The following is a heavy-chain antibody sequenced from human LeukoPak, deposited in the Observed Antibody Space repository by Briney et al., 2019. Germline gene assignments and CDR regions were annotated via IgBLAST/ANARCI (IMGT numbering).Heavy chain of an antibody. J-gene: IGHJ4*02. D-gene: IGHD3-9*01. CDR3: ARGDILTGYYWVY. V-gene: IGHV5-10-1*01. Sequence: GASPQISCQGSGYIFTSYWISWGRPLPGKSLEWMGRVDPSDSYTNYSPSFQGHVTISADKSISTAYLRWNSLKASATVMYYCARGDILTGYYWVYWGQGTLVTVSS. CDR1: GYIFTSYW. CDR2: VDPSDSYT.